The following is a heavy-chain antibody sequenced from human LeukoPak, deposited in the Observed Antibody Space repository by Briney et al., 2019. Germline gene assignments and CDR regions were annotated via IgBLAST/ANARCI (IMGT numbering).Heavy chain of an antibody. CDR2: ISTRSDYI. CDR1: GFTFSSYA. CDR3: ARYVYGVVTSFDY. V-gene: IGHV3-21*01. D-gene: IGHD3-3*01. J-gene: IGHJ4*02. Sequence: GGSLRLSCAASGFTFSSYAMGWVRRAPGKGLEWVSSISTRSDYIYYAESVKGRFTISRDNAKNSLYLQMNSLRAEDTAVYYCARYVYGVVTSFDYWGQGTLVTVSS.